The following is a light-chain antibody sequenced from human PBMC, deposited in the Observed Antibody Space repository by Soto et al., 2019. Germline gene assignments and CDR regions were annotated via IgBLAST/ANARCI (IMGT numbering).Light chain of an antibody. V-gene: IGLV2-14*01. Sequence: QSVLTQPASVSGSPGQSITISCTGTSSDVGGYNYVSWYRQQPGKAPKFMIYDVTNRPSGVSNRFSGSKSGNTASLTISGLQAEDEADYYCCSYTTSNTRQIVFGTGTKVT. CDR3: CSYTTSNTRQIV. J-gene: IGLJ1*01. CDR1: SSDVGGYNY. CDR2: DVT.